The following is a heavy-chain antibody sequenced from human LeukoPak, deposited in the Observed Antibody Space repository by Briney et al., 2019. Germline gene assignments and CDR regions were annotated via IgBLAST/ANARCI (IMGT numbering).Heavy chain of an antibody. CDR1: GFTFGDYV. CDR3: SSVSTYGSGIPRGLDY. J-gene: IGHJ4*02. CDR2: IKSEKYGGTI. V-gene: IGHV3-49*04. Sequence: PGGSLRLSCTASGFTFGDYVMTWVRQAPGKGLEWVGFIKSEKYGGTIAYAATVKGRFTISRDDSESIAYLQMNSLEIEDTAVYYCSSVSTYGSGIPRGLDYWGQGTLVTVSS. D-gene: IGHD3-10*01.